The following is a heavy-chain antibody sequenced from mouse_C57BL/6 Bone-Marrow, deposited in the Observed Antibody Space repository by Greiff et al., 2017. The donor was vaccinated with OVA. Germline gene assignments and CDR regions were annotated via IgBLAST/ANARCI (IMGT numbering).Heavy chain of an antibody. J-gene: IGHJ4*01. CDR3: ARGDGNSYYYAMDY. Sequence: QVQLQQSGAELARPGASVKLSCKASGYTFTSYGISWVKQRTGQGLEWIGEIYPRSGNTYYNEKFKGKATLTADKSSSTAYMALRSLTSEDSAVYFCARGDGNSYYYAMDYWGQGTSVTVSS. D-gene: IGHD2-1*01. CDR2: IYPRSGNT. CDR1: GYTFTSYG. V-gene: IGHV1-81*01.